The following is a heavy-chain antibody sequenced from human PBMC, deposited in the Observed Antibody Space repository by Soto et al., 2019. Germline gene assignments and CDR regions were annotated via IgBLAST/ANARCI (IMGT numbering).Heavy chain of an antibody. J-gene: IGHJ4*02. D-gene: IGHD5-12*01. V-gene: IGHV3-23*01. CDR1: GFTFSSYA. CDR3: AKGLEIVAMNACSGLYPFDY. CDR2: ISGSGGST. Sequence: EVQLLESGGGLVQPGGSLRLSCAASGFTFSSYAMSWVRQAPGKGLEWVSAISGSGGSTYYADSVKGRFTISRDNSKNTLYLQMSSLRAEDTAVYDCAKGLEIVAMNACSGLYPFDYWGPGSLVTVS.